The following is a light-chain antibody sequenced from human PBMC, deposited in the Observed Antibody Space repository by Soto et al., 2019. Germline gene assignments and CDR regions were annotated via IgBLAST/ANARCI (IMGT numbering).Light chain of an antibody. CDR1: RSDIGSYNS. CDR2: EVT. V-gene: IGLV2-23*02. CDR3: FSYAGSRSWV. Sequence: QSVLTQPASVSGSPGQSITISCTGTRSDIGSYNSIAWYQQHPGKAPRVMIFEVTKRPSGISNRFSGSKSGSTASLTISGLQAEDEADYFCFSYAGSRSWVFGGGTKVT. J-gene: IGLJ3*02.